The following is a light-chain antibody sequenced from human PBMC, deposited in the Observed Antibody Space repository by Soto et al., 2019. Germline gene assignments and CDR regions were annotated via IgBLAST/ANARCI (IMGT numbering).Light chain of an antibody. CDR3: SSYTGTNNFGV. V-gene: IGLV2-8*01. CDR2: DVR. J-gene: IGLJ1*01. Sequence: QSVLTQPASVSGSPGQSITISCTGTSSDVGAYNYVSWYQQHPGKAPKLVIYDVRKRPSGVPDRFSGSKSGNTASLTVSGLQAEDEADYYCSSYTGTNNFGVFGPGTKVTVL. CDR1: SSDVGAYNY.